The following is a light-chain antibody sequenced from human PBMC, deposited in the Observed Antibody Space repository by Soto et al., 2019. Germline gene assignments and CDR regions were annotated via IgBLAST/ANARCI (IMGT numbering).Light chain of an antibody. CDR1: SSDVGGYNY. V-gene: IGLV2-14*01. CDR3: SSYTSSSTVV. CDR2: DVS. Sequence: QSVLTQPASVSGSPGQSITISCTGTSSDVGGYNYVSWYQQHPGKAPKLMINDVSNRPSGVSNRFSGSKSGNMASLTISGLQAEDEADYYCSSYTSSSTVVFGGGTKLTVL. J-gene: IGLJ2*01.